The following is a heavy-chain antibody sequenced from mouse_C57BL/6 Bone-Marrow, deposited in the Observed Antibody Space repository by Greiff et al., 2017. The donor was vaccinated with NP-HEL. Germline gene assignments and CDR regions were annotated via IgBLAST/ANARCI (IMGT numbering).Heavy chain of an antibody. J-gene: IGHJ2*01. Sequence: EVKVEESGGGLVQPGGSLSLSCAASGFTFTDYYMSWVRQPPGKALEWLGFIRNKANGYTTEYSASVKGRFTISRDNSQSILYLQMNALRAEDSATYYCARYSNYLDYWGQGTTLTVSS. CDR3: ARYSNYLDY. V-gene: IGHV7-3*01. CDR1: GFTFTDYY. CDR2: IRNKANGYTT.